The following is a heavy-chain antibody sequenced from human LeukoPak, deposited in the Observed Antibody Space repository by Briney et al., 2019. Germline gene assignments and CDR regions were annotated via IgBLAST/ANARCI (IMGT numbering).Heavy chain of an antibody. Sequence: PSETLSLTCAVYGGSFSGYYWSWIRQPPGKGLEWIGSIYYSGSTYYNPSLKSRVTISVDTSKNQFSLKLSSVTAADTAVYYCARHRYDFWSGPWYFDYWGQGTLVTVSS. CDR3: ARHRYDFWSGPWYFDY. J-gene: IGHJ4*02. CDR1: GGSFSGYY. V-gene: IGHV4-34*01. CDR2: IYYSGST. D-gene: IGHD3-3*01.